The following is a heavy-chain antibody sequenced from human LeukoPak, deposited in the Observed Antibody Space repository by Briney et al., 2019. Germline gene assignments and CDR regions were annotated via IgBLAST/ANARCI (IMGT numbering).Heavy chain of an antibody. V-gene: IGHV3-30*04. D-gene: IGHD3-9*01. Sequence: GGSLRLSCAASGFTFSSSAMHWVRQAPGKGLEWVAVISYDGDNKYYADSVKGRFTISRDNSKNTLYLQMNSLRPEDTAVYYCAKGLTNLGDDWGQGTLVTVSS. CDR1: GFTFSSSA. CDR3: AKGLTNLGDD. J-gene: IGHJ4*02. CDR2: ISYDGDNK.